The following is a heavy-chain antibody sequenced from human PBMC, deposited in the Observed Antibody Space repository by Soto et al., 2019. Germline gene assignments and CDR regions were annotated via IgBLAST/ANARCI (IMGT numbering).Heavy chain of an antibody. CDR2: IYATGTT. J-gene: IGHJ5*02. Sequence: ETLSLTCTVSGASISGFYWSWIRKSAGKGLEWIGRIYATGTTDYSPSLKSRVMMSVDTSKKQFSLKLRSVTAADTAVYYCVRDGTKTLRDWFDPWGQGISVTVS. CDR1: GASISGFY. V-gene: IGHV4-4*07. CDR3: VRDGTKTLRDWFDP. D-gene: IGHD1-1*01.